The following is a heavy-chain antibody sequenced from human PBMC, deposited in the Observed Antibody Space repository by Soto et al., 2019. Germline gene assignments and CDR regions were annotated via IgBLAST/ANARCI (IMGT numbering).Heavy chain of an antibody. J-gene: IGHJ4*02. Sequence: SAGSLRLSCEASGFTFSRFSMNWVRQIPGKGLEWVASISSGSSDTWYADSVKGRFIISRDNAQNSLFLQMNTLRPEDTAMYYCARVAYWGPGTQVTVSS. CDR2: ISSGSSDT. CDR3: ARVAY. CDR1: GFTFSRFS. V-gene: IGHV3-21*01.